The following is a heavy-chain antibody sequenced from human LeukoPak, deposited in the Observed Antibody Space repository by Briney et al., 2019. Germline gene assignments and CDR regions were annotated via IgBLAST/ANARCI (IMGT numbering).Heavy chain of an antibody. J-gene: IGHJ4*02. CDR1: GFTFSSYS. CDR3: ARANYYDSSGSRRYGY. Sequence: GGSLRLSCAASGFTFSSYSMNWVRQAPGKGLEWVSYISSSSSTIYYADSVKGRFTISRDNAKNSLYLQMNSLRAEDTAVYYCARANYYDSSGSRRYGYWGQGTLVTVSS. CDR2: ISSSSSTI. D-gene: IGHD3-22*01. V-gene: IGHV3-48*01.